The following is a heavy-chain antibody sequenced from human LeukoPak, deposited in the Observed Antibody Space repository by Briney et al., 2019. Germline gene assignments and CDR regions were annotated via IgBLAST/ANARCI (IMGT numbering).Heavy chain of an antibody. CDR2: INHSGST. Sequence: AETLSLTCAVYGGSFSGYYWRWIRQPPGKGLEWIGEINHSGSTNYNPSLKSRVTISVDTSKNQFSLKLSSVTAADTAVYYCARSGVVVVPAAIFDYWGQGTLVTVSS. CDR3: ARSGVVVVPAAIFDY. J-gene: IGHJ4*02. D-gene: IGHD2-2*01. CDR1: GGSFSGYY. V-gene: IGHV4-34*01.